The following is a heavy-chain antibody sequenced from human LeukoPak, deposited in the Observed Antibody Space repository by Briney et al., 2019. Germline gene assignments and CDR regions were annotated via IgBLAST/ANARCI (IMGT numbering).Heavy chain of an antibody. CDR1: GGSVTSGGHY. CDR2: IYYSDST. V-gene: IGHV4-31*03. Sequence: SETLSLTCTVSGGSVTSGGHYWSWIRQHPGKGLEWIGYIYYSDSTFYNPSLQSRVTISVDASNYQFPLMLSSVAAADTDFYYCTRSSYDICGYRHMDYWGQGTLVTVSS. CDR3: TRSSYDICGYRHMDY. J-gene: IGHJ4*02. D-gene: IGHD3-22*01.